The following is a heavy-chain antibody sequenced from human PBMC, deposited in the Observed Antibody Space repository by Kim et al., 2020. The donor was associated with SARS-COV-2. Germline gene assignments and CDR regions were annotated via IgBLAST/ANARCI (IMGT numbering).Heavy chain of an antibody. D-gene: IGHD3-16*01. Sequence: ASVKVSCKTSGDTSRKNGFNWMRQAPGQGLEWLGWISTKDGDTNYALKFQDRVMMTTDSSTTTVYMELRSLKSDDPAVYYCVRGTWGDINDYWGQGTLVTVSS. CDR3: VRGTWGDINDY. J-gene: IGHJ4*02. V-gene: IGHV1-18*01. CDR1: GDTSRKNG. CDR2: ISTKDGDT.